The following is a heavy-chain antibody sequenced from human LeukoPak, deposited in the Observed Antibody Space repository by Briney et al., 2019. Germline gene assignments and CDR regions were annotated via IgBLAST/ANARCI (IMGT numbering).Heavy chain of an antibody. D-gene: IGHD5-24*01. J-gene: IGHJ4*02. V-gene: IGHV1-46*01. CDR3: ARGRWLRDLDY. CDR1: GYTLTSYY. Sequence: ASVKVSCKASGYTLTSYYMHWVRQAPGQGLEWMGIINPTGGSTSYAQKFQGRVTMTRDMSTSTVYMELSSLRSEDTAVYYCARGRWLRDLDYWGQGTLVTVSS. CDR2: INPTGGST.